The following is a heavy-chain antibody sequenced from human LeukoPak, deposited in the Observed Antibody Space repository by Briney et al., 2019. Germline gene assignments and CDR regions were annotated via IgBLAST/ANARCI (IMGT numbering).Heavy chain of an antibody. CDR1: GFTFSGSA. V-gene: IGHV3-73*01. D-gene: IGHD4-17*01. J-gene: IGHJ6*03. Sequence: GGSLRLSCAASGFTFSGSAMHWVRQASGKVLEWVGRIRSRANSYATAYAASVKGRFTISRDDSKNTAYLQMNSLKTEDTAVYYCTREAYGDYVPDGRYMDVWGKGTTVTVSS. CDR2: IRSRANSYAT. CDR3: TREAYGDYVPDGRYMDV.